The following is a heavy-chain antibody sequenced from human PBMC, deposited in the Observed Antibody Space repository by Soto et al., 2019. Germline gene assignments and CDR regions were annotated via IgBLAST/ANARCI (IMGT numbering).Heavy chain of an antibody. Sequence: GGSLRLSCAASGFTFSSYGMHWVRQAPGKGLEWVAVISYDGSNKYYADSVKGRFTISRDNSKNTLYLQMNSLRAEDTAVYYCAKGGGIFRSGYYFMDVWGKGTTVTVSS. D-gene: IGHD3-3*01. V-gene: IGHV3-30*18. CDR1: GFTFSSYG. CDR2: ISYDGSNK. CDR3: AKGGGIFRSGYYFMDV. J-gene: IGHJ6*03.